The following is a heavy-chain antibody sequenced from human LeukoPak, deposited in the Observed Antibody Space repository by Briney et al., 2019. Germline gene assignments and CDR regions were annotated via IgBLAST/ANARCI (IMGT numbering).Heavy chain of an antibody. CDR2: IYYSGST. D-gene: IGHD3-9*01. J-gene: IGHJ5*02. CDR3: ARDFKYNILTGFRSSFGFDP. CDR1: GGSTRSYY. V-gene: IGHV4-59*01. Sequence: SETLSLTCTVSGGSTRSYYWSWIRQPPGKGLEWIGYIYYSGSTNYNPSLKSRVTISVDTSKNQFSLKLSSVTAADTAVYYCARDFKYNILTGFRSSFGFDPWGQGTLVTVSS.